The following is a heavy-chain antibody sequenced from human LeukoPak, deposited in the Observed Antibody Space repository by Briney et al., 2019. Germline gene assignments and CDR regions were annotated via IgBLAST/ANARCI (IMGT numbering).Heavy chain of an antibody. CDR2: IHTNGNT. CDR3: AGDERRGSYGHWFDP. Sequence: SETLSLTCTVSDGSINTHYWSWIRQPAGKGLEWIGRIHTNGNTNYNPSLKSRVTMSVDMSKNQFSLKLSSVTAADTAVYYCAGDERRGSYGHWFDPWGQGTLVTVSS. V-gene: IGHV4-4*07. CDR1: DGSINTHY. J-gene: IGHJ5*02. D-gene: IGHD3-16*01.